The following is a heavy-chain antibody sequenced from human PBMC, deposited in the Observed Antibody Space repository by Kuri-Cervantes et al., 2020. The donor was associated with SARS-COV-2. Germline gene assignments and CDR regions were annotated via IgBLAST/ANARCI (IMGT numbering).Heavy chain of an antibody. J-gene: IGHJ4*02. CDR3: AREGIAANLNFDY. CDR2: IKSKTDGGTT. D-gene: IGHD6-13*01. V-gene: IGHV3-15*01. Sequence: GESLKISCAASGFTFSNAWMSWVRQAPGKGLEWVGRIKSKTDGGTTDYAAPVKGRFTISRDDSKNTLYLQMNSLRAEDTAVYYCAREGIAANLNFDYWGQGTLVTVSS. CDR1: GFTFSNAW.